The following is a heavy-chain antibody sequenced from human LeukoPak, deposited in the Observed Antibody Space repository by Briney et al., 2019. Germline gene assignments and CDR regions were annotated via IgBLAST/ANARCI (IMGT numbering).Heavy chain of an antibody. D-gene: IGHD2-2*01. CDR3: ARDAYCSSTSCYGYFDY. CDR1: GFTFSDYY. J-gene: IGHJ4*02. V-gene: IGHV3-33*08. Sequence: GGSLRLSCAASGFTFSDYYMSWVRQAPGKGLEWVAVIWYDGSNKDYADSVKGRFTISRDNSNNTLYLQMNSLRAEDTAMYYCARDAYCSSTSCYGYFDYWGQGSLVTVSS. CDR2: IWYDGSNK.